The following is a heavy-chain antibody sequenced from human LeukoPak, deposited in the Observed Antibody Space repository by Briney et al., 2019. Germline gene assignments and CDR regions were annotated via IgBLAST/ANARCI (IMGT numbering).Heavy chain of an antibody. CDR2: IYSVGST. CDR3: ARGIVARSSFDY. Sequence: GGSLRLSCAPPGFSVSTNYMSWVRQALEKGLEWVSVIYSVGSTYYADSLKGRFTISRDNSKNTLYLQMNSLKAEDTAVYYCARGIVARSSFDYWGQGTLVTVSP. D-gene: IGHD6-6*01. J-gene: IGHJ4*02. V-gene: IGHV3-66*01. CDR1: GFSVSTNY.